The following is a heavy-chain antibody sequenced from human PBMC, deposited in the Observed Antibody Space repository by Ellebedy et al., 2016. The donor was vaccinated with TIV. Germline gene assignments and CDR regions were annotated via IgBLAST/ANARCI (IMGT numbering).Heavy chain of an antibody. CDR3: AKGAGWYNY. Sequence: MPSETLSLTCTVSGGSISSSSYYWGWIRQPPGKGLEWIGSIYYSGTTNYNPSLKSRVTISLDTSKNQFSLKLSSVTAADTAVYYCAKGAGWYNYWGQGTLVTVSS. CDR1: GGSISSSSYY. CDR2: IYYSGTT. D-gene: IGHD6-19*01. V-gene: IGHV4-39*07. J-gene: IGHJ4*02.